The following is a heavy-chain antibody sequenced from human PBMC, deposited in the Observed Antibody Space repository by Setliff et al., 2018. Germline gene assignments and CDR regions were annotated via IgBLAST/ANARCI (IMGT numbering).Heavy chain of an antibody. J-gene: IGHJ3*02. D-gene: IGHD1-26*01. CDR1: GYSISSGYY. CDR3: ARKGISALSGAFDM. V-gene: IGHV4-38-2*02. CDR2: IYHSGSA. Sequence: SETLSLTCTVSGYSISSGYYWGWIRQPPGKGLEWIGSIYHSGSANYNPSLKSRVTMSIDTSKNQFSLKLSSVTPADTAVYYCARKGISALSGAFDMWGQGTMVTVSS.